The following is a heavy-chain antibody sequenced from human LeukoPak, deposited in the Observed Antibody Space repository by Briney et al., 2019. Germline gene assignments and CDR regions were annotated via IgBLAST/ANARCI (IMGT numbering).Heavy chain of an antibody. V-gene: IGHV3-21*01. CDR1: GFTFSSYS. CDR2: ISSSSSDI. Sequence: PGGSLRLSCAASGFTFSSYSMNWVRQAPGKGLEWVSSISSSSSDIYYVDSVKGRFTISRDNSKNSLYLQMNSLRAEDTAVYYCATGYSGYHLNYYYMDVWGKGTTVTVSS. J-gene: IGHJ6*03. D-gene: IGHD5-12*01. CDR3: ATGYSGYHLNYYYMDV.